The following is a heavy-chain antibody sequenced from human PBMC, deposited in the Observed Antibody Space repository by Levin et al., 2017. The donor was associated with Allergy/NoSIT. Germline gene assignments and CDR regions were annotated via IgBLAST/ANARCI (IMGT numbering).Heavy chain of an antibody. CDR1: GFTFSSYA. J-gene: IGHJ3*02. CDR2: ISYDGSNK. V-gene: IGHV3-30-3*01. Sequence: LSLTCAASGFTFSSYAMHWVRQAPGKGLEWVAVISYDGSNKYYADSVKGRFTISRDNSKNTLYLQMNSLRAEDTAVYYCARRDGYKTDDAFDIWGQGTMVTVSS. D-gene: IGHD5-24*01. CDR3: ARRDGYKTDDAFDI.